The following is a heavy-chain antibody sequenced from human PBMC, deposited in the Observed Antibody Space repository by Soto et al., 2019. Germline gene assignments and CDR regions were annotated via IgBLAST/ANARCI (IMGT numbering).Heavy chain of an antibody. J-gene: IGHJ6*02. CDR3: ARGGLPLNYYYYGMDV. CDR1: GGSFSGYY. Sequence: SETLSLTCAVYGGSFSGYYWSWIRQPPGKGLEWIGEINHSGSTNYNPSLKSRVTISVDTSKNQFSLKLSSVTAADTAVYYCARGGLPLNYYYYGMDVWGQGTTVTVSS. V-gene: IGHV4-34*01. D-gene: IGHD4-17*01. CDR2: INHSGST.